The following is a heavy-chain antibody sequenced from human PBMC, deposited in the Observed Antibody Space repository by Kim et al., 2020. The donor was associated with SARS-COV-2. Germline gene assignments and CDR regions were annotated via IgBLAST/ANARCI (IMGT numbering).Heavy chain of an antibody. J-gene: IGHJ4*02. D-gene: IGHD6-19*01. V-gene: IGHV3-74*01. CDR3: ARRAYSSGWWYFDY. Sequence: ADSAKGRFTISRDNAKNTLYLQMNSRRAEDTAVYYCARRAYSSGWWYFDYWGQGTLVTVSS.